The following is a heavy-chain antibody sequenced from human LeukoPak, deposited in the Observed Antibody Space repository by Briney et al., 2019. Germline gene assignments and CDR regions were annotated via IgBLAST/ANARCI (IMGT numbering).Heavy chain of an antibody. CDR1: GYSISSDYY. D-gene: IGHD6-13*01. J-gene: IGHJ5*02. Sequence: SETLSLTCDVSGYSISSDYYWGWIRQPPGKGLEWVGSIYHSGNTYYNTSLKSRITISANTSKNQFFLKLSSVTAADTAVYYCARMTAAAGNNWFDPWGQGTLVTVSS. CDR2: IYHSGNT. V-gene: IGHV4-38-2*01. CDR3: ARMTAAAGNNWFDP.